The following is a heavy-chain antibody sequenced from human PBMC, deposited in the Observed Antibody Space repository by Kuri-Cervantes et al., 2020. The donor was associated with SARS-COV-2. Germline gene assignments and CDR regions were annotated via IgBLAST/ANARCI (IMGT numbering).Heavy chain of an antibody. J-gene: IGHJ4*02. V-gene: IGHV3-53*01. Sequence: GGFLRLSCAASGFTVSSNYMSWVRQAPGKGLEWVSVIYSGGSTYYADSVKSRFTISRDNSKNTLYLQMNSLKTEDTAVYYCTTEIALRYFDWSDYALYWFDYWDQGTLVTVSS. CDR2: IYSGGST. D-gene: IGHD3-9*01. CDR1: GFTVSSNY. CDR3: TTEIALRYFDWSDYALYWFDY.